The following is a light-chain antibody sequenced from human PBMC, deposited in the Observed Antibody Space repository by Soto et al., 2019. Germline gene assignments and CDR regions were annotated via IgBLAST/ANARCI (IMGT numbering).Light chain of an antibody. V-gene: IGLV1-44*01. CDR1: SSNIGTNT. J-gene: IGLJ2*01. Sequence: QSVLTQPPSASGAPGQRVTISCSGTSSNIGTNTVNWYRQLPGTAPKLLIYNNDQRPSGVPDRFSGSESGTSASLAISGLQSEDEADYYCAAWDDSLNGYVAFGGGTKLTVL. CDR2: NND. CDR3: AAWDDSLNGYVA.